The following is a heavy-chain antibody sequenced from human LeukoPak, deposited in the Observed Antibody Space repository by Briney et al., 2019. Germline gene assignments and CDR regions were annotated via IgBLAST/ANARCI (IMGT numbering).Heavy chain of an antibody. CDR2: IRYDGSNK. V-gene: IGHV3-30*02. Sequence: GGSLRLSCAASGFTFSSYGMHWVRQAPGKGLEWVAFIRYDGSNKYYADSVKGRFTISRDNSKNTLYLQMNSLRAEDTAVYYCAKDGEHCSGGSCPYYYYMDVWGKGTTVTISS. CDR1: GFTFSSYG. CDR3: AKDGEHCSGGSCPYYYYMDV. J-gene: IGHJ6*03. D-gene: IGHD2-15*01.